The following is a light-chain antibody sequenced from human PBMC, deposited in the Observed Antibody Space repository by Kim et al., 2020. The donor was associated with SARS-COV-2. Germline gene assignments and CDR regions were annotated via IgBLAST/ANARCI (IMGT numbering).Light chain of an antibody. CDR1: SNDVGDQG. J-gene: IGLJ3*02. Sequence: QAGLTQPPSVSNGLRQTATLTCTVNSNDVGDQGAAWLQQHQGHPPKLLSYRNNNRPSGISERLSASRSGNTASLTITGLQPEDEADYYCSAWDSSLSAWVFGGGTQLTVL. CDR3: SAWDSSLSAWV. CDR2: RNN. V-gene: IGLV10-54*01.